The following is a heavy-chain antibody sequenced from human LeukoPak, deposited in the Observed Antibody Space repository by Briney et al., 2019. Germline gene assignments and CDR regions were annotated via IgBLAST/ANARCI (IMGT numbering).Heavy chain of an antibody. V-gene: IGHV4-4*02. CDR3: ARNGDYSADS. CDR2: IHHSGRA. Sequence: SETLSLTCAVSGYSISSGYWWSWVRQPPGKGLEWIGEIHHSGRANYSPSLKSRVTMSVDKSKNHFSLKLTSVTAADTAVYYCARNGDYSADSWGQGTLLTVSS. D-gene: IGHD4-17*01. CDR1: GYSISSGYW. J-gene: IGHJ4*02.